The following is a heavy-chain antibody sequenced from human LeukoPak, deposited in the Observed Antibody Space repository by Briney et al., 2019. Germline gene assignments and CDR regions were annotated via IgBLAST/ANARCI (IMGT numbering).Heavy chain of an antibody. CDR3: ARDLSRGRSGYEY. CDR1: GFTFSSYS. Sequence: GGSLRLSCAASGFTFSSYSMNWVRQAPGKGLEWVANIKQDGSEKYYVDSVKGRFTISRDNAKNSLYLQMNSLRAEDTAVYYCARDLSRGRSGYEYWGQGTLVTVSS. D-gene: IGHD3-3*01. V-gene: IGHV3-7*01. CDR2: IKQDGSEK. J-gene: IGHJ4*02.